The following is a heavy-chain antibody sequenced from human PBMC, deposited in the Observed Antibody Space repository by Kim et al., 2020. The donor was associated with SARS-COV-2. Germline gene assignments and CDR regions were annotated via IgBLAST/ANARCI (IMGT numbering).Heavy chain of an antibody. D-gene: IGHD3-3*01. CDR2: ISGNGFAT. CDR1: GVTFGSYA. V-gene: IGHV3-23*01. Sequence: GGSLRLSCAASGVTFGSYAMNWVRQAPGKGLEWVSAISGNGFATYYADSVKGRFTISRDNSKNTLSLQMNSLRAEDTAIYFCAKDRRASGGPFWNWGLGT. J-gene: IGHJ4*02. CDR3: AKDRRASGGPFWN.